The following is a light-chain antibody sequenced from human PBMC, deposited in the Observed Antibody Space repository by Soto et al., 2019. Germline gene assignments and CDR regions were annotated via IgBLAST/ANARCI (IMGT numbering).Light chain of an antibody. J-gene: IGKJ5*01. CDR2: DVS. CDR3: QQYNFYSNT. CDR1: QNVHSW. Sequence: DIQMTQSPATLSVSLGDSVTITCRASQNVHSWLAWYQQKPGKAPKLLIYDVSSLESGVPSRFSGSGSGTEFTLTISSLQPDDFATYYCQQYNFYSNTFGQGTRLEIK. V-gene: IGKV1-5*01.